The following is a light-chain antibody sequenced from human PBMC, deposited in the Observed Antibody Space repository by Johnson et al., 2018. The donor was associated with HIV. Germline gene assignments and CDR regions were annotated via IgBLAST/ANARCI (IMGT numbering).Light chain of an antibody. J-gene: IGLJ1*01. CDR1: SSNIGNNY. Sequence: QSVLTQPPSVSAAPEEKVTISCSGSSSNIGNNYVSWYQHLPGTAPRLIIYENNKRPSGIPDRFSGSKSGTSATLGITVLQTGDEADYYCGTWDSSLSAYVFGTGTKVTVL. CDR2: ENN. CDR3: GTWDSSLSAYV. V-gene: IGLV1-51*02.